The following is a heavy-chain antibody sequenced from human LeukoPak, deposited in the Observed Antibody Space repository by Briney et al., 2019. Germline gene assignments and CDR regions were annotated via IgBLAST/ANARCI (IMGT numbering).Heavy chain of an antibody. CDR3: ARHDYGDYSSFDY. CDR1: GGSISSSTYH. V-gene: IGHV4-39*01. Sequence: SETLSLTCSVSGGSISSSTYHWGWIRQPPGKGLEWIGSIYYSGSTYYNPSLKSRVTISVDTSKNQFSLKLNSVTAADTAVYYCARHDYGDYSSFDYWGQGTLVTVSS. J-gene: IGHJ4*02. CDR2: IYYSGST. D-gene: IGHD4-17*01.